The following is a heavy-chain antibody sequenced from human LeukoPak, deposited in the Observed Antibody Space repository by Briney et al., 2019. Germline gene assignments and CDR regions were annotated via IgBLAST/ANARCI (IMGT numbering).Heavy chain of an antibody. J-gene: IGHJ4*02. D-gene: IGHD6-13*01. CDR2: ISVGSIT. Sequence: PGGSLRLSCAASGFTFSSYAMSWVRQAPGKGLEWVSAISVGSITYYADSVKGRFTISRDNSKNTLYLQMNSLRAEDPAVYYCAKHLAYSRQGPDYWGQGTLVTVSS. CDR1: GFTFSSYA. CDR3: AKHLAYSRQGPDY. V-gene: IGHV3-23*01.